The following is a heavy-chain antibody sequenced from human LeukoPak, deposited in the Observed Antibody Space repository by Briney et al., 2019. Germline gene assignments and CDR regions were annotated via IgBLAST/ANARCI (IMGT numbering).Heavy chain of an antibody. J-gene: IGHJ4*02. Sequence: GGSLRLSCAASGCTFSSYAMSWVRQAPGKGLEWVSGIIGSGGSTYYADSVEGRFTISRDNSKNTLFLQMNSLRAEDTAVYYCAKGDDYGGIRERDWGQGTLVTVSS. CDR2: IIGSGGST. V-gene: IGHV3-23*01. CDR1: GCTFSSYA. CDR3: AKGDDYGGIRERD. D-gene: IGHD4-23*01.